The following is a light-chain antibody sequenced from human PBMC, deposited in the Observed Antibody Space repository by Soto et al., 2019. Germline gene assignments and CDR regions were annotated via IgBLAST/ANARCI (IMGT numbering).Light chain of an antibody. CDR3: QQYNSYWT. CDR2: DAS. V-gene: IGKV1-5*01. Sequence: DIRMTQSPSTVSATVGDRVTITCRASQSISSWLAWYQQKPGKAPKLLIYDASSLESGVPSRFSGSGSGTEFTLTISSLQPDDFATYYCQQYNSYWTFGLGPRWIS. CDR1: QSISSW. J-gene: IGKJ1*01.